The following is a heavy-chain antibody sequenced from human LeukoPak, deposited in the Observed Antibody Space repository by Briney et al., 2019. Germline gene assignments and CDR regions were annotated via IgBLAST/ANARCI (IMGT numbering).Heavy chain of an antibody. CDR3: VKAFDYYVDH. V-gene: IGHV3-30*02. D-gene: IGHD3-10*01. CDR1: GFNFSSFG. Sequence: PGESLRLSCAASGFNFSSFGMHWVRQAPGKGLEWVAFIRYDGSNKSYADSVKGRFTTSRDNSKNTLYLQMNSLGADDTAVYNCVKAFDYYVDHWGQGMLVTVSS. J-gene: IGHJ4*02. CDR2: IRYDGSNK.